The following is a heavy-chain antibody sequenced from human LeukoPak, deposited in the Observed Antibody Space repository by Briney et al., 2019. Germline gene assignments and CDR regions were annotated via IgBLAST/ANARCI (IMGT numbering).Heavy chain of an antibody. J-gene: IGHJ3*02. CDR3: ARALNPLALRYFDWLLFDAFDI. V-gene: IGHV1-2*02. Sequence: ASVTVSCKASGYTFTSYGISWVRQAPGQGLAWMGWINPNSGGTNYAQKFQGRVTMTRDTSISTAYMELSRLRSDDTAVYYCARALNPLALRYFDWLLFDAFDIWGQGTMVTVSS. CDR1: GYTFTSYG. CDR2: INPNSGGT. D-gene: IGHD3-9*01.